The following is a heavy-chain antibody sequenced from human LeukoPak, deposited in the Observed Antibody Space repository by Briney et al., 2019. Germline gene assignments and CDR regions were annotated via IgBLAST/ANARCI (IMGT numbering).Heavy chain of an antibody. J-gene: IGHJ4*02. D-gene: IGHD6-19*01. CDR1: GYSFTSCD. CDR3: TRGSSGRRDN. V-gene: IGHV1-8*01. Sequence: ASVKVSCKASGYSFTSCDINWVRQATGQGLEWMGWMNPNSGNTGYGQSFQGRITMTRDISIGTAYMELSNLTSEDTAIYYCTRGSSGRRDNWGQGTLVTVSA. CDR2: MNPNSGNT.